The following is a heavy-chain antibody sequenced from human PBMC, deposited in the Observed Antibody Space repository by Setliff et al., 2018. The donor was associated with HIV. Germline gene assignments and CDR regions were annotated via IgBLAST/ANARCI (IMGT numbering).Heavy chain of an antibody. J-gene: IGHJ4*02. CDR2: INGGTTT. CDR3: ARDFSTYYSIDS. CDR1: GITVSGIY. V-gene: IGHV3-66*02. D-gene: IGHD3-22*01. Sequence: PGGSLRLSCVASGITVSGIYMTWVHQAPGKGLEWVSVINGGTTTYYADFVKGRFTISRDNSKNTLYLQMNSLRTDDTAVYFCARDFSTYYSIDSWGQGTLVTVSS.